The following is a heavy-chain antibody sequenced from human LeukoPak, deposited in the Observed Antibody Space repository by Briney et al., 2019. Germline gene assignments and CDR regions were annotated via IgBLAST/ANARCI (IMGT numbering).Heavy chain of an antibody. J-gene: IGHJ5*02. D-gene: IGHD3-3*01. CDR3: ARHGVFRRLGSWFDP. CDR1: GYSCTSYW. CDR2: IYPGGSDT. Sequence: GESLKISCKGSGYSCTSYWIGWVRQMPGKGLEWMGIIYPGGSDTRYSPSFRGLVTISGDKSISTAYLQWSSLKASDTAMYYCARHGVFRRLGSWFDPWAQGTLVTVSS. V-gene: IGHV5-51*01.